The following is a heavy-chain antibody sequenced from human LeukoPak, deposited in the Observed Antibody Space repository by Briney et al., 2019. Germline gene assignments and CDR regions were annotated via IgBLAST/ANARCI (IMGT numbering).Heavy chain of an antibody. Sequence: GGSLRLSCAASGFIFSTYAMHWVRQAPGKGLEWVSGINWNGGSTGYADSVKGRFTISRDNAKNSLYLQMNSLRAEDTAVYYCARESIAVAGAPFDYWGQETLVTVSS. CDR1: GFIFSTYA. V-gene: IGHV3-20*04. CDR3: ARESIAVAGAPFDY. J-gene: IGHJ4*02. D-gene: IGHD6-19*01. CDR2: INWNGGST.